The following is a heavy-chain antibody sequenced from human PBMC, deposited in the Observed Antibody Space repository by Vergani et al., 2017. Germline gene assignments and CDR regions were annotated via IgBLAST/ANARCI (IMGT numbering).Heavy chain of an antibody. V-gene: IGHV4-59*11. CDR3: ASDTHSGEKADR. CDR1: FDSIRNLY. D-gene: IGHD6-19*01. CDR2: IHYSENT. J-gene: IGHJ5*02. Sequence: QVQLQESGPGLVKSSETLSLTCSVSFDSIRNLYCNCIRQPPGKGLEWIGSIHYSENTNYNPSLKTRVTISVDTSKNQFSLTLTSVTAADTAVYYCASDTHSGEKADRWGQGILVTVTS.